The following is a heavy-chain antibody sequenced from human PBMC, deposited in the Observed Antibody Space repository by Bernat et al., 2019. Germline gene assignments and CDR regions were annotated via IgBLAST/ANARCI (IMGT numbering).Heavy chain of an antibody. J-gene: IGHJ6*02. Sequence: QVQLQESGPGLVKPSGTLSLTCAVSGGSISSSNWWSWVCQPPGKGLEWIGEIYHSGSTNYNPSLKSRVTISVDKSKNQVSLRRSSVTAADTAVDYCARVGMSGYSYGYAFYYYYGMDVWGQGTTVTVSS. V-gene: IGHV4-4*02. D-gene: IGHD5-18*01. CDR2: IYHSGST. CDR1: GGSISSSNW. CDR3: ARVGMSGYSYGYAFYYYYGMDV.